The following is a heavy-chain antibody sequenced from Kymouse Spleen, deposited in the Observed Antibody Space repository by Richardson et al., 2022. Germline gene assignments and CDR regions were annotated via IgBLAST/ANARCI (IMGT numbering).Heavy chain of an antibody. V-gene: IGHV3-73*02. CDR3: TSITGTKDYFDY. Sequence: EVQLVESGGGLVQPGGSLKLSCAASGFTFSGSAMHWVRQASGKGLEWVGRIRSKANSYATAYAASVKGRFTISRDDSKNTAYLQMNSLKTEDTAVYYCTSITGTKDYFDYWGQGTLVTVSS. CDR2: IRSKANSYAT. J-gene: IGHJ4*02. D-gene: IGHD1-7*01. CDR1: GFTFSGSA.